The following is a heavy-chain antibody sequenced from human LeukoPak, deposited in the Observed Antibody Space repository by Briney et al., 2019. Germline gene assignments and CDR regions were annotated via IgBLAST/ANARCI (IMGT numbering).Heavy chain of an antibody. CDR2: MNPNSGNT. D-gene: IGHD3-9*01. CDR3: ARVRRHYDILTGYLDY. Sequence: ASVKVSCKASGYTFTSYDINWVRQATGQGLEWMGWMNPNSGNTGYAQKFQGRVTMTRNTSISTAYMELSSLRSEDTAVYYCARVRRHYDILTGYLDYWGQGTLVTVSS. CDR1: GYTFTSYD. J-gene: IGHJ4*02. V-gene: IGHV1-8*01.